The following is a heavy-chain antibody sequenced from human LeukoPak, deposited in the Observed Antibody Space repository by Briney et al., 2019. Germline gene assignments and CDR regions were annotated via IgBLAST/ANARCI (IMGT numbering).Heavy chain of an antibody. Sequence: ASVKVSCKASGGTFSSYAISWVRQAPGQGLEWMGGIIPIFGTANYAQKFQGRVTITTDESTSTAYMELSSLRSEDTAVYYCARTTSSGYYPHGMDVWGQGTTVTVSS. J-gene: IGHJ6*02. CDR3: ARTTSSGYYPHGMDV. D-gene: IGHD3-22*01. V-gene: IGHV1-69*05. CDR1: GGTFSSYA. CDR2: IIPIFGTA.